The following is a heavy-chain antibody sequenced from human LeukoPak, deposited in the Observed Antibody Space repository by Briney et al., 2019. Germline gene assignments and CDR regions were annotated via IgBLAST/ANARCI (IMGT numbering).Heavy chain of an antibody. CDR3: ARGFIVVGAFDI. V-gene: IGHV4-34*01. J-gene: IGHJ3*02. D-gene: IGHD2-2*01. CDR1: GGSFSGYY. Sequence: PSETLSLTCAVYGGSFSGYYWSWIRQPPGKGLEWIGEINHSGSTNYNPSLKSRVTISVDTSKNQFSLKLSSVTAADTAVYYCARGFIVVGAFDIWGQGTMVTVSS. CDR2: INHSGST.